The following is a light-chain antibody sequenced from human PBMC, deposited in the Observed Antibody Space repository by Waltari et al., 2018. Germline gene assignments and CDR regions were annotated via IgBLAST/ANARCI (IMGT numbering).Light chain of an antibody. CDR3: QQRKSYPLT. CDR2: AAS. CDR1: QGISNA. Sequence: DIHMTQSPSSLSASVGDKVTTTCRASQGISNALAWYQQKPGKAPNLLIYAASSLQSGVPSRFSGSGSGTDFALTISSLQPEDFAVYYCQQRKSYPLTFGGGTKVEIK. J-gene: IGKJ4*01. V-gene: IGKV1-17*01.